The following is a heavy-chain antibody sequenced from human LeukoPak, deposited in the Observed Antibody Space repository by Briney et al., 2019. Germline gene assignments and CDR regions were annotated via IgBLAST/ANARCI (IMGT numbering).Heavy chain of an antibody. J-gene: IGHJ3*02. D-gene: IGHD3-3*01. Sequence: PGGSLRLSCAAFGFTFSSYSMNWVRQAPGKGLEWVSSISSSSSYIYYADSVKGRFTISRDNAKNSLYLQMNSLRAEDTAVCYCAMTYYDFWSGEKPQGAFDIWGQGTMVTVSP. CDR3: AMTYYDFWSGEKPQGAFDI. V-gene: IGHV3-21*01. CDR2: ISSSSSYI. CDR1: GFTFSSYS.